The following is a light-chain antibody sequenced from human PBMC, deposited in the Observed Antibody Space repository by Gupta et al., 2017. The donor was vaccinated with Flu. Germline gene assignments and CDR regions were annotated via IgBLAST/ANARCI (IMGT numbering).Light chain of an antibody. CDR1: NNDIGTYDL. V-gene: IGLV2-23*01. J-gene: IGLJ2*01. CDR2: EAT. CDR3: YAYAGNDNWL. Sequence: QSALTQPASVSGSPGQSITISCSGDNNDIGTYDLVSWYQQLPGRVPRVILFEATKRPSGISNRFSGSRSGYTASLTISGLQAEDEADYYCYAYAGNDNWLFGGGTKLTVL.